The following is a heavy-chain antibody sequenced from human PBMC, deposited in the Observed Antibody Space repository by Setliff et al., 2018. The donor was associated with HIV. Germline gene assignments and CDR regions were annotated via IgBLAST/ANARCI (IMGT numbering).Heavy chain of an antibody. D-gene: IGHD3-3*01. Sequence: VKVSCKASGYTFTSYYMHWVRQAPGQGLEWMGIINPSGGSTSYAQKFQGRVTMTRDTSTSTVYMELSSLRSEDTAVYYCARDFLVLLQFLEWPIRDLYGMDVWGQGTTVTVSS. CDR1: GYTFTSYY. V-gene: IGHV1-46*01. CDR3: ARDFLVLLQFLEWPIRDLYGMDV. J-gene: IGHJ6*02. CDR2: INPSGGST.